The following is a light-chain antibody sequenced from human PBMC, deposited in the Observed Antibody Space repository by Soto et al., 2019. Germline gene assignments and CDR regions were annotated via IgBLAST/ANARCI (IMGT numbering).Light chain of an antibody. J-gene: IGKJ1*01. CDR2: GAS. CDR1: QSVSSI. Sequence: EIVLTQSPATLSVSPGERATLSCRTSQSVSSILAWYQQKPGQAPRLLIHGASTRAPGIPARFSGSGSGTDFTLTISSLQPEDVATYYCQKYNSAPRTFGQGTKVEIK. CDR3: QKYNSAPRT. V-gene: IGKV3-15*01.